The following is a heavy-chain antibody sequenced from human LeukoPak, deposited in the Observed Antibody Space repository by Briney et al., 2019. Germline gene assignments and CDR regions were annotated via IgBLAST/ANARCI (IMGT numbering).Heavy chain of an antibody. J-gene: IGHJ4*02. CDR3: ARPFAGSSSWSDPYYFDY. CDR1: GGSISSYY. V-gene: IGHV4-59*12. D-gene: IGHD6-13*01. Sequence: SETLSLTCTVSGGSISSYYWSWIRQPPGRGLEWIGYIYYSGSTDYNPSFQSRVSISVDTSKKQFSLKLSSVTAADTAVYYCARPFAGSSSWSDPYYFDYWGQGTLVTVSS. CDR2: IYYSGST.